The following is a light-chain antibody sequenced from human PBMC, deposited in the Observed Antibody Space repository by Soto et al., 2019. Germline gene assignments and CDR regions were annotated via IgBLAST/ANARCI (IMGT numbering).Light chain of an antibody. CDR1: QNVINY. V-gene: IGKV3-11*01. CDR2: DAS. Sequence: EIVLTQSPATLSLSPGERATLSCRASQNVINYLAWYQQKPGQAPRLLIYDASKRATGIPARFRGSGFGTDFTLTISRLESEDFAVYYCQQRSNWPLTFGGGTKVEIK. CDR3: QQRSNWPLT. J-gene: IGKJ4*02.